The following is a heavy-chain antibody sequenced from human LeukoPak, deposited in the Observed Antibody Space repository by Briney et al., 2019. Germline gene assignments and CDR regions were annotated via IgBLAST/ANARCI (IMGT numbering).Heavy chain of an antibody. CDR1: GFTFSSYG. D-gene: IGHD2-21*01. CDR3: ARAFCVGECFVLHIFFDS. V-gene: IGHV3-23*01. J-gene: IGHJ4*02. CDR2: ISGSGGST. Sequence: PGGTLRLSCAASGFTFSSYGMSWVRQAPGKGLEWVSAISGSGGSTYYADSVKGRFTISRDSSKNTLYLQMNSLRAEDTAVYYCARAFCVGECFVLHIFFDSWGQGTLVTVSS.